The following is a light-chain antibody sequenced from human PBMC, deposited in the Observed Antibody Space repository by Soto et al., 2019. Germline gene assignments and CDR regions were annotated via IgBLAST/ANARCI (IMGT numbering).Light chain of an antibody. Sequence: DIQMTQSPSTVSASVGDGVTITCRASQSISTWLAWYQQKPGKAPNLLIYDASTLESGGPSGFSGSGSGTEFTLTISSLQPDDSATYYCQQYNSYPCTFGQGTKLEIK. CDR2: DAS. CDR3: QQYNSYPCT. V-gene: IGKV1-5*01. CDR1: QSISTW. J-gene: IGKJ2*02.